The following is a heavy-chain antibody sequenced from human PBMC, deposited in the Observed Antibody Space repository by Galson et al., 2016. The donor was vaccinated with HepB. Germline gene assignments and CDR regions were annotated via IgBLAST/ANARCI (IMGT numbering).Heavy chain of an antibody. J-gene: IGHJ4*02. CDR3: AKDPRSYYNILNYYFDS. D-gene: IGHD3-9*01. CDR1: GFTFKNYG. Sequence: SLRLSCAASGFTFKNYGMSWVRQAPGKGLEWVSGISDSGFSTYYSDSVKGRFTISRDNSKNTLHLQMNSLRAEDTAVYYCAKDPRSYYNILNYYFDSWGQGTLLTVSS. V-gene: IGHV3-23*01. CDR2: ISDSGFST.